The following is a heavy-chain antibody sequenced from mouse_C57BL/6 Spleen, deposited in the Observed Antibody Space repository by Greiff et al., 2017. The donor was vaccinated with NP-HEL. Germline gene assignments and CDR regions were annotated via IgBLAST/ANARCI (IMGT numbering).Heavy chain of an antibody. J-gene: IGHJ4*01. Sequence: VHVKQSVAELVRPGASVKLSCTASGFNIKNTYMHWVKQRPEQGLEWIGRIDPANGNTKYAPKFQGKATITADTSSNTAYLQLSSLTSEDTAIYYCARTDGSSYVYAMDYWGQGTSVTVSS. V-gene: IGHV14-3*01. CDR1: GFNIKNTY. D-gene: IGHD1-1*01. CDR2: IDPANGNT. CDR3: ARTDGSSYVYAMDY.